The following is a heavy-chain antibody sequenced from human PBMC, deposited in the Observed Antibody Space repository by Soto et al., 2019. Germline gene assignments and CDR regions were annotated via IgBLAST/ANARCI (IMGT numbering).Heavy chain of an antibody. CDR2: IYYSGST. CDR1: GGSISSGDYY. V-gene: IGHV4-30-4*01. D-gene: IGHD3-10*01. Sequence: QVQLQESGPGLVKPSQTLSLTCTVSGGSISSGDYYWSWIRQPPGKGLEWIGYIYYSGSTYYNPSIKSRVTISVDTSKNQFSLKLSSVTAADTAVYYCARLGGSGSYYNAIDYWGQGTLVTVSS. J-gene: IGHJ4*02. CDR3: ARLGGSGSYYNAIDY.